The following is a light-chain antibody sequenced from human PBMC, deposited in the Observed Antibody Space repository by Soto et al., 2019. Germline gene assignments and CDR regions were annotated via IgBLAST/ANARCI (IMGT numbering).Light chain of an antibody. Sequence: ILVTQSPDSLAVSLGEMSTINCKSSQFFLSGSNNKNHLAWYQRKPGQPPKLLIYWASTRESGVPDRFSGSGSGTDFTLTISSLQAEDVAVYYCQQYYTTPLTFGGGTKVDIK. CDR3: QQYYTTPLT. CDR1: QFFLSGSNNKNH. J-gene: IGKJ4*01. V-gene: IGKV4-1*01. CDR2: WAS.